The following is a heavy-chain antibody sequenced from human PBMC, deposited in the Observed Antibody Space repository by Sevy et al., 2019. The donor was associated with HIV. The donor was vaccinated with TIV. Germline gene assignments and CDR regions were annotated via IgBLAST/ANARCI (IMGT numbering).Heavy chain of an antibody. CDR3: AKTYYDSGSYPNSYYGMDV. CDR1: EFTFSSYA. V-gene: IGHV3-30*18. J-gene: IGHJ6*02. CDR2: ISYDGSNK. D-gene: IGHD3-10*01. Sequence: GGSLRLSCAASEFTFSSYAMHWVRQAPGKGLEWLAIISYDGSNKYHADSVKGRFTISRDNSENTLYLQMYSLRAEDTAVYYCAKTYYDSGSYPNSYYGMDVWGQGTTVTVSS.